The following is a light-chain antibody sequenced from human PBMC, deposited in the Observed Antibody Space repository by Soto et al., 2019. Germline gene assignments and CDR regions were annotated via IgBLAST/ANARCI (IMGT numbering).Light chain of an antibody. V-gene: IGKV3-20*01. J-gene: IGKJ2*01. CDR2: DAS. Sequence: EIVLTQSPGTLSLSPGDRATLSCRASQRVSNSYLAWYQQKPGQAPRLLIYDASTRAAGVTDRVTGGGSGTAFTLTINALEPEDFALYFCPLYERPPFAFGQGTRLEI. CDR1: QRVSNSY. CDR3: PLYERPPFA.